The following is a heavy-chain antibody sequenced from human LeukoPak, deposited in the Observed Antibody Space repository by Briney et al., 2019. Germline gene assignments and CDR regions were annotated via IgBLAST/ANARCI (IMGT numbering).Heavy chain of an antibody. CDR2: ISASGGTT. V-gene: IGHV3-23*01. J-gene: IGHJ5*02. CDR1: GFTFSSYA. CDR3: AKEPREYCSSTSCPNWIDP. D-gene: IGHD2-2*01. Sequence: AGGSLRLSCAASGFTFSSYAMSWVRQAPGKGLEWVSAISASGGTTYYADSVKGRFAISRDNSKNTLYLQMSSLRAEDTAVYYCAKEPREYCSSTSCPNWIDPWGQGTLVTVSS.